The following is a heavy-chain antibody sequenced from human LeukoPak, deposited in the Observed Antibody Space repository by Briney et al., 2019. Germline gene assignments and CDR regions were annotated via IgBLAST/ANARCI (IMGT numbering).Heavy chain of an antibody. CDR3: ARLVFAGRRVDY. CDR2: FDPEDGET. V-gene: IGHV1-24*01. Sequence: ASVKVSCKVSGYTLTELSMHWVRQAPGKGLEWMGGFDPEDGETIYAQKFQGRVTMTEDTSTDTAYMELSRLRSDDTAVYYCARLVFAGRRVDYWGQGTLVTVSS. D-gene: IGHD6-13*01. J-gene: IGHJ4*02. CDR1: GYTLTELS.